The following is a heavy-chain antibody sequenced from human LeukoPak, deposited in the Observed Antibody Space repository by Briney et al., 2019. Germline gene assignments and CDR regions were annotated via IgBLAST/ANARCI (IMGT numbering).Heavy chain of an antibody. D-gene: IGHD3-22*01. J-gene: IGHJ4*02. CDR3: ARLSFLSFSYDSTGHAIFFFDY. V-gene: IGHV4-34*01. CDR1: GGSFSGYH. CDR2: ISHTGIA. Sequence: PSETLSLTCAVYGGSFSGYHWSWIRQSPGKGLEWIGEISHTGIASYNPSLRSRVAISVDASKNQFSLRMDSATAADRAVYYCARLSFLSFSYDSTGHAIFFFDYWGRGTLVTVSS.